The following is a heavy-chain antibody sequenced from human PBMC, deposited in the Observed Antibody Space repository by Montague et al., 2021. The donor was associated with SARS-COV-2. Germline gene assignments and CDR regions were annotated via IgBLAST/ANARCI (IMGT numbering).Heavy chain of an antibody. J-gene: IGHJ6*02. CDR1: GFSLSTSGMC. CDR2: IDWDDDK. D-gene: IGHD6-13*01. V-gene: IGHV2-70*11. Sequence: PALVKPTQTLTLTCTFSGFSLSTSGMCVSWIRQPPGKALEWLARIDWDDDKYYSTSLKTRLTISKDTSKNQVVLTMTNMDPVDTATYYCARDYTAAAGIYYYYYGMDVWGQGTTVTVSS. CDR3: ARDYTAAAGIYYYYYGMDV.